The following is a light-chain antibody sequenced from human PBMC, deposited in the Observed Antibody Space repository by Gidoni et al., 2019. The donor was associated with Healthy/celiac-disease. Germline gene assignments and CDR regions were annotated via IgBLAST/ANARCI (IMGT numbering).Light chain of an antibody. J-gene: IGKJ5*01. Sequence: IQLTQSPSSLSASVGDRVTITCRASQGISSYLAWYQQKPGKAPKLLIYAASTLQSGVPSRFSGSGSGTDFTLTISSLQAEDFATYYCQQLNSYPRRITFXQXTRLEIK. V-gene: IGKV1-9*01. CDR1: QGISSY. CDR2: AAS. CDR3: QQLNSYPRRIT.